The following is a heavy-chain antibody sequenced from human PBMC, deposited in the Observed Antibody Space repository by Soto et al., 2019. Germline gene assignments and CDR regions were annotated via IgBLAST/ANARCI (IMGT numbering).Heavy chain of an antibody. CDR2: IDNSGST. CDR1: GCSISNYF. CDR3: ARGGQDFWSGPFDY. J-gene: IGHJ4*02. D-gene: IGHD3-3*01. Sequence: PSETLSLTCTVSGCSISNYFCNWVRQPAGKGLEWIGRIDNSGSTNYNPSLKSRITMSADTSRNQFSLKLNSVTAADTAVYYCARGGQDFWSGPFDYWGQGALVTVSS. V-gene: IGHV4-4*07.